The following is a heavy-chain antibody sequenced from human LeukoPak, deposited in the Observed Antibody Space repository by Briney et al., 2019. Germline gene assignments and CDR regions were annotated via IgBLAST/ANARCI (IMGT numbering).Heavy chain of an antibody. Sequence: PSETLSLTCTVSGGSIKSGDSYWSWIRQPPGKGLEWIGYIYYRGDTYYNPSLKSRVTISLDTSKNQFSLKLSSVTAADTAVYYCARSQITVLKAFLHWFDSWGQGTLVTVSS. D-gene: IGHD4-23*01. CDR1: GGSIKSGDSY. J-gene: IGHJ5*01. V-gene: IGHV4-30-4*01. CDR3: ARSQITVLKAFLHWFDS. CDR2: IYYRGDT.